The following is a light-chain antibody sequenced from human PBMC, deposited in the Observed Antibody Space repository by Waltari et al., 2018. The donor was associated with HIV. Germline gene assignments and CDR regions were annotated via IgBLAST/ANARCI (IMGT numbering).Light chain of an antibody. J-gene: IGLJ2*01. CDR2: DVS. CDR1: SNDVGGFKY. V-gene: IGLV2-14*03. Sequence: HSVLTQPASMSGSLGQSITISCLGSSNDVGGFKYVPWYQQSPDKAPRLVIYDVSNRPSGVSGRFSGSKSGSAASLTISGLQPEDEADYYCCSYSSSGTVLFGGGTRLTVL. CDR3: CSYSSSGTVL.